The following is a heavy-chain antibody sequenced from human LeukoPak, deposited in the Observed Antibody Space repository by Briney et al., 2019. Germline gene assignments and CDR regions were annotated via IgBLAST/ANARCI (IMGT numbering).Heavy chain of an antibody. Sequence: PRGSLRLSCTVSGFTFSSYWMSWVRQAPGKGLEWVSVINSDGSTTIYADSVQGRFTISRDNAKNTLYLQMNSLRADDTAVYYCAREADAFDIWGQGTMVTVSS. CDR3: AREADAFDI. CDR2: INSDGSTT. V-gene: IGHV3-74*01. CDR1: GFTFSSYW. J-gene: IGHJ3*02.